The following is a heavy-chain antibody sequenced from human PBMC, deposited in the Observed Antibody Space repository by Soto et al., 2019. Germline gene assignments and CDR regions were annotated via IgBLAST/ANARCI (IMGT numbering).Heavy chain of an antibody. CDR3: ARKHCGNKTCHNWFVT. V-gene: IGHV1-2*02. CDR2: INPNSGGT. CDR1: GYIFTDFY. Sequence: ASVKVSCKASGYIFTDFYLNWVRQAPGQGLEWMGWINPNSGGTSYAQKFQGRVTMTTDTSITTAYMELNRLTSDDTAVYYCARKHCGNKTCHNWFVTWGQGTLVTVSS. J-gene: IGHJ5*02. D-gene: IGHD2-21*01.